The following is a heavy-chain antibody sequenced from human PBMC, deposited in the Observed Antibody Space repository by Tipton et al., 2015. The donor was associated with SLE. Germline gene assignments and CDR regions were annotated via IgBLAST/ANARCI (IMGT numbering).Heavy chain of an antibody. V-gene: IGHV4-59*01. J-gene: IGHJ6*03. D-gene: IGHD7-27*01. CDR3: VRGPWAYYYYMDV. CDR2: IYYSGST. CDR1: GGSISSYY. Sequence: TLSLTCTVSGGSISSYYWSWIRQPPGKGLEWIGYIYYSGSTNYNPSLKSRVTISVDTSKNQFSLKLSSVTAADTAVYYCVRGPWAYYYYMDVWSKGTKVTVSS.